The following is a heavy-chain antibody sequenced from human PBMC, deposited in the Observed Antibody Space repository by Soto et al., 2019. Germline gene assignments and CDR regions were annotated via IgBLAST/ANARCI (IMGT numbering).Heavy chain of an antibody. CDR2: ISGSGGST. J-gene: IGHJ4*02. Sequence: GGSLRLSCAASGFTFSSYAISWVRQAPGKGLEWVSAISGSGGSTYYADSVKGRFTISRDNSKNTLYLPMNSLRAEDTAVYYCAKDFRRFLEWTYTAFFDYWGQGTLVTVSS. CDR3: AKDFRRFLEWTYTAFFDY. D-gene: IGHD3-3*01. V-gene: IGHV3-23*01. CDR1: GFTFSSYA.